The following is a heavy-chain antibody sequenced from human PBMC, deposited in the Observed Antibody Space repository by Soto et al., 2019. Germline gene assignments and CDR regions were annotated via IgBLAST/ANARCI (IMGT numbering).Heavy chain of an antibody. CDR3: ARGAATKIVVVMYDALAI. CDR2: ILPVFGTP. J-gene: IGHJ3*02. Sequence: QVHLVQSGAEVKEPGSSVKVSCKASGATLDTFINFGITWVRRAPGQGLEWMGGILPVFGTPHYAQKFQGRVTIRADESTRTAYMELSSLRSEDTAVYYCARGAATKIVVVMYDALAIWGQGTMVTVSS. CDR1: GATLDTFINFG. V-gene: IGHV1-69*12. D-gene: IGHD3-22*01.